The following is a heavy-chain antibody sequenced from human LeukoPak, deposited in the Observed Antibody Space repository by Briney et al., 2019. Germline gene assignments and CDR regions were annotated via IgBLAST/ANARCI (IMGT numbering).Heavy chain of an antibody. CDR3: AKDRDSSGYYLSYFDY. D-gene: IGHD3-22*01. Sequence: LPGGSLRLSCAASGFTSSSYAMSWVRQAPGKGLEWVSAISGSGGSTYYADSVKGRFTISRDNSKNTLYLQMNSLRAEDTAVYYCAKDRDSSGYYLSYFDYWGQGTLVTVSS. V-gene: IGHV3-23*01. CDR1: GFTSSSYA. CDR2: ISGSGGST. J-gene: IGHJ4*02.